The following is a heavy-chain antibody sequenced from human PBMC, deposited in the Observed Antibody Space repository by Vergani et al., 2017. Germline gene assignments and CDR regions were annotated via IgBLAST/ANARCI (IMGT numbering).Heavy chain of an antibody. CDR3: AREGNDYGDYGVLDY. J-gene: IGHJ4*02. D-gene: IGHD4-17*01. CDR2: IWYDGSNK. CDR1: GFTFSSYG. Sequence: QVQLVESGGGVVQPGRSLRLSCAASGFTFSSYGMHWVRQAPGKGLEWVAVIWYDGSNKYYADSVKGRFTISRDNSKNTLYLQMNSLRAEDTAVYYCAREGNDYGDYGVLDYWGQGTLVTVSS. V-gene: IGHV3-33*01.